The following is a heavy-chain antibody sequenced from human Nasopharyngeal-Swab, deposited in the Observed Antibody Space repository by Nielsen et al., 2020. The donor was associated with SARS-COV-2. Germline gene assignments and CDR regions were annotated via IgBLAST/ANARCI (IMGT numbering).Heavy chain of an antibody. Sequence: GGSLRLSCAASGFTFDDYAMHWVRQAPGKGLEWVSGISWNSGSIGYADSVKGRFTISRDNAKNSLYLQMNSLRAEDTALYYCVKDYGRWGYGSGLDYWGQGTLVTVSS. J-gene: IGHJ4*02. V-gene: IGHV3-9*01. CDR1: GFTFDDYA. D-gene: IGHD3-10*01. CDR3: VKDYGRWGYGSGLDY. CDR2: ISWNSGSI.